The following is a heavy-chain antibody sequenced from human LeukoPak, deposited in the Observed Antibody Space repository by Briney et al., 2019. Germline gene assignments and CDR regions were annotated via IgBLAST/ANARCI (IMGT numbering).Heavy chain of an antibody. CDR2: INPNSGGT. CDR3: ATSPGLFDAFDI. J-gene: IGHJ3*02. CDR1: GYTFIGYY. Sequence: GASVKVSCKASGYTFIGYYMHWVRQAPGQGLEWMGWINPNSGGTKYAQKFQGRVTMTRDTSISTAYMELNRLRSADTAVYYCATSPGLFDAFDIWGRGTMVIVSS. V-gene: IGHV1-2*02.